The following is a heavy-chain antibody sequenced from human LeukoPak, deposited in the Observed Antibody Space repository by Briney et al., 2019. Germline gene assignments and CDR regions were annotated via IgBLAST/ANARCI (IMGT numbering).Heavy chain of an antibody. CDR3: AYGDYAAGL. CDR1: GFTFSGSA. CDR2: IRSKANSYAT. Sequence: GGSLRLSCAASGFTFSGSAMHWVRQASGKGLEWVGRIRSKANSYATAYAASGKGRFTIYRDDSKNTAYLQMNSLKTEDTAVYYCAYGDYAAGLWGQGTLVTVSS. D-gene: IGHD4-17*01. J-gene: IGHJ4*02. V-gene: IGHV3-73*01.